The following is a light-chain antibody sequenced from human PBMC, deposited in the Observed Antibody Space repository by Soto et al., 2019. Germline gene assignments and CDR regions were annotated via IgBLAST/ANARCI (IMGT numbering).Light chain of an antibody. CDR1: QSVSSN. J-gene: IGKJ2*01. V-gene: IGKV3-15*01. CDR3: QQYNSWPYT. CDR2: DAS. Sequence: EIVMTQSPATLSVSPGERATLSCRASQSVSSNLAWYQQKPGQAPRLLIYDASTRATGIPARFSGSGSGTEFTLTISSLQSEDFAVYYWQQYNSWPYTFGQGTKLEIK.